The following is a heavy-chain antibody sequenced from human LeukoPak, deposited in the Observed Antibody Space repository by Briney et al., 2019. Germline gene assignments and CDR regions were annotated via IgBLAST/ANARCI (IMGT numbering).Heavy chain of an antibody. J-gene: IGHJ5*02. D-gene: IGHD3-10*01. V-gene: IGHV1-69*13. CDR2: IIPIFGTA. Sequence: GASVRVSCKASGGTFSSYAISGVGQAPGQGLEGMGGIIPIFGTANYAQKFQGRVTITADESTSTAYMELSSLRSDDTALYCCATGRRSYYYGSGSYYNWFDPWGQGTLVPVSS. CDR1: GGTFSSYA. CDR3: ATGRRSYYYGSGSYYNWFDP.